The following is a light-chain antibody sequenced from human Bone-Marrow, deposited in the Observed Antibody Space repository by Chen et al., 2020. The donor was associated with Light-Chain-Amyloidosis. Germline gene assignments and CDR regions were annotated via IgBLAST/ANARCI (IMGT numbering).Light chain of an antibody. J-gene: IGLJ1*01. CDR3: QTWGTGILV. Sequence: QLVLTQSPSASASLGASVKLTCTLSSGHSSYAIAWHQQQPEKVPRYLMKLNSDGSHSKGDGIPDRFSGYSSGAERYLTISSLQSEDEADYYCQTWGTGILVFGTGTKVTVL. CDR1: SGHSSYA. CDR2: LNSDGSH. V-gene: IGLV4-69*01.